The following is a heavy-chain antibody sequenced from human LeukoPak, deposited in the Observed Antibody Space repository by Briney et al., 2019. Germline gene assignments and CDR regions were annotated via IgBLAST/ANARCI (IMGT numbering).Heavy chain of an antibody. CDR2: IYYSGST. CDR3: ARVVYEGAPYFDY. CDR1: GGSVSSGSYY. D-gene: IGHD2-8*02. J-gene: IGHJ4*02. Sequence: NPSETLSLTCTVSGGSVSSGSYYWRWIRQAPGKGLEWIGYIYYSGSTNYNPSLKSRVTISVDTSKNQFSLKLSSVTAADTAVYHCARVVYEGAPYFDYRGQGTLVTVSS. V-gene: IGHV4-61*01.